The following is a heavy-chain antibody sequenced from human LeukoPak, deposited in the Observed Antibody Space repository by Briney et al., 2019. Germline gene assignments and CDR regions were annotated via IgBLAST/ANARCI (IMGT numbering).Heavy chain of an antibody. Sequence: PSETLSLTCTVSGDSISSYYWSWIRQPPGKGLEWIGYIYYSGSTNYNPSLKSRVTISVDTSKNQFSLKLSSVTAADTAVYFCAREGAEVAILDYWGQGILVTVSS. D-gene: IGHD2-15*01. CDR2: IYYSGST. J-gene: IGHJ4*02. CDR1: GDSISSYY. V-gene: IGHV4-59*01. CDR3: AREGAEVAILDY.